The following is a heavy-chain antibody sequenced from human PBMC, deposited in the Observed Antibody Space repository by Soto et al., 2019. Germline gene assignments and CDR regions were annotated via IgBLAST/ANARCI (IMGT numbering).Heavy chain of an antibody. Sequence: GGSLRLSCAASGFTFSSYSMNWVRQAPGKGLEWVSSISSSSSYIYYADSVKGRFTISRDNAKNSLYLQMNSLRAEDTAVYYCARDARTSNCSSTSCPEYFQHWGQGTLVTVSS. J-gene: IGHJ1*01. CDR3: ARDARTSNCSSTSCPEYFQH. CDR1: GFTFSSYS. D-gene: IGHD2-2*01. V-gene: IGHV3-21*01. CDR2: ISSSSSYI.